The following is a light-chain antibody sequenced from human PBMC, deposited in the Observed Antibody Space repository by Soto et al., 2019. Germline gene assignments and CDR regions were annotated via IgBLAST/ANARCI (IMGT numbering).Light chain of an antibody. CDR1: GSDVGGYNY. Sequence: QSALTQPPSASGSPGQSVTISCTGTGSDVGGYNYVSWYQQHPGKAPKLMIYEVTKRPSGVPDRFSGSKSVNTASLTVSGLQAEDEADYYCSSYAGSNNLVFGGGTKLTVL. CDR2: EVT. J-gene: IGLJ2*01. V-gene: IGLV2-8*01. CDR3: SSYAGSNNLV.